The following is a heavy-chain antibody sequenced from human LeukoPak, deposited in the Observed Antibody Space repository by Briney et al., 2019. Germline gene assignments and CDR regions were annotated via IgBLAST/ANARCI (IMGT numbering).Heavy chain of an antibody. V-gene: IGHV1-2*06. J-gene: IGHJ4*02. CDR3: ARDRAAAADFDY. CDR2: INPNSGGT. Sequence: GASVKVSCMASGYTFTGYYMHWVRQAPGQGLEWMGRINPNSGGTNYAQKFQGRVTMTRDTSISTAYMELSRLRSDDTAMYYCARDRAAAADFDYWGQGTLVTVSS. CDR1: GYTFTGYY. D-gene: IGHD6-13*01.